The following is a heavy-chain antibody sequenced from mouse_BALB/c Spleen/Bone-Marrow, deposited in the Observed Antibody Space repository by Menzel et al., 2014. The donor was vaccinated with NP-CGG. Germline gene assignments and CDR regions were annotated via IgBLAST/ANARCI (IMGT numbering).Heavy chain of an antibody. CDR1: GFSLTGYG. V-gene: IGHV2-6-7*01. D-gene: IGHD2-10*02. J-gene: IGHJ4*01. CDR2: IWGDGST. Sequence: VKLMESGPGLVAPSQSLSITCSVSGFSLTGYGVNWVRQPPGKGLEWLGMIWGDGSTDYNSAPKSRLSISKDNSKSQVFLKMNSLRTDDTARYYCAREGPYGNYAMDYWGQGTSVTVSS. CDR3: AREGPYGNYAMDY.